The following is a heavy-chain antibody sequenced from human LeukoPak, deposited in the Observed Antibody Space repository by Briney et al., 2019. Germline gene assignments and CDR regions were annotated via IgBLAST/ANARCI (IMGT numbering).Heavy chain of an antibody. CDR1: GLTFSTYW. CDR3: ATNLPYGDSSDY. D-gene: IGHD4-17*01. J-gene: IGHJ4*02. Sequence: PGGSLRLSCAASGLTFSTYWMTWVRQAPGKGLEWVANINQDGSEKYYVDSVKGRFTISRNNAKNSLYLQMNSLRVEDTAVCYCATNLPYGDSSDYWGQGTLVTVSS. V-gene: IGHV3-7*01. CDR2: INQDGSEK.